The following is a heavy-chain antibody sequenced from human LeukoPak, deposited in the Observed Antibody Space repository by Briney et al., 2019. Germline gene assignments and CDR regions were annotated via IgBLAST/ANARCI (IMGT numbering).Heavy chain of an antibody. D-gene: IGHD3-3*01. CDR1: GYTFTSYG. CDR2: ISAYNGNT. Sequence: GASVKVSCKASGYTFTSYGISWVRQAPGQGLEWMGWISAYNGNTNYAQKFQGRVTVTTDTSTSTAYMELRSLRSDDTAVYYCARSYDPFYFDYWGQGTLVTVSS. CDR3: ARSYDPFYFDY. V-gene: IGHV1-18*01. J-gene: IGHJ4*02.